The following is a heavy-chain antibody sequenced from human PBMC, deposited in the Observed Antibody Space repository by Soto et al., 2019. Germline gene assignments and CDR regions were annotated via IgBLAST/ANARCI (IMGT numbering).Heavy chain of an antibody. CDR2: IIPIFGTA. D-gene: IGHD6-13*01. CDR1: GGTFSSYA. Sequence: SVKVSCKASGGTFSSYAISWVRQAPGQGLEWMGGIIPIFGTANYAQKFQGRVTITADESTSTAYMELSSLRSEDTAVYYCARDPCAAAGTPLGMDVWGQGTTVTVSS. CDR3: ARDPCAAAGTPLGMDV. J-gene: IGHJ6*02. V-gene: IGHV1-69*13.